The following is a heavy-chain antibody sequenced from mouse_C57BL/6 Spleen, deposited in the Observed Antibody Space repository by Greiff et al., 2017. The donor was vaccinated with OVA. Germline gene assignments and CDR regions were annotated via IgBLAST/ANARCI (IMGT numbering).Heavy chain of an antibody. V-gene: IGHV7-3*01. Sequence: EVNVVESGGGLVQPGGSLSLSCAASGFTFTDYYMSWVRQPPGKALEWLGFIRNKANGYTTEYSASVKGRFTISRDNSQSILYLQMNALRAEDSATYYCATLGRGFDYWGQGTTLTVSS. CDR1: GFTFTDYY. J-gene: IGHJ2*01. D-gene: IGHD4-1*01. CDR3: ATLGRGFDY. CDR2: IRNKANGYTT.